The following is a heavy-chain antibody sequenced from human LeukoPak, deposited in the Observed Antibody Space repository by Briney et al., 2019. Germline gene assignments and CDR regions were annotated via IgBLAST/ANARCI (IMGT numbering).Heavy chain of an antibody. Sequence: GGSLRLSCAASGFTFSSYAMSWVRQAPGKGLEWVSAISGSGGSTYYADSVKGRFTISRDNSKNTLYLQVNSLRAEDTAVYYCAKVPYSSSWYEVGYWGQGTLVTVSS. CDR3: AKVPYSSSWYEVGY. J-gene: IGHJ4*02. CDR2: ISGSGGST. V-gene: IGHV3-23*01. D-gene: IGHD6-13*01. CDR1: GFTFSSYA.